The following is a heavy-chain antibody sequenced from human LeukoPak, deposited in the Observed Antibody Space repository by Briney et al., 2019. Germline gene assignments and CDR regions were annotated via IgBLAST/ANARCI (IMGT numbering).Heavy chain of an antibody. J-gene: IGHJ4*02. CDR2: ISYDGSIK. D-gene: IGHD4-17*01. CDR3: AKEGKVTTVTYFVS. CDR1: GFTFSSYA. V-gene: IGHV3-30-3*01. Sequence: GSLRLSCAASGFTFSSYAMHWVRQAPGKGLEWVAVISYDGSIKYYADSVNGRFTISRDNSKNTLDLQMNSLRAEDTAVYYCAKEGKVTTVTYFVSWGQGTLVTVSP.